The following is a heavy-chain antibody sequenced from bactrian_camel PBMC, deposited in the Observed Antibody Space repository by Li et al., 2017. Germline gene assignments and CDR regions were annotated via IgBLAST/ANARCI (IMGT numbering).Heavy chain of an antibody. D-gene: IGHD6*01. Sequence: VQLVESGGGLVQPGESLRLSCVASGFTFSGDTVTWVRQAPGKGLEWVSAINSGGDTTYYSDSVKGRFTISRDDAKNTLYLQLYSLTTEDTAMYYCAKDMNGGTWFHLSDFDYWGQGTQVTVS. J-gene: IGHJ4*01. CDR1: GFTFSGDT. CDR2: INSGGDTT. CDR3: AKDMNGGTWFHLSDFDY. V-gene: IGHV3S1*01.